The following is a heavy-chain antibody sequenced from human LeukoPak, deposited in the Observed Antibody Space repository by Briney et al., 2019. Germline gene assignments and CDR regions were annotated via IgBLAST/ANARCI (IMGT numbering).Heavy chain of an antibody. CDR1: GGSFSGYY. J-gene: IGHJ5*02. CDR2: INHSGST. Sequence: SETLSLTCAVYGGSFSGYYWSWIRQPPGKGLEWIGEINHSGSTNYNPSLKSRVTISVDTSKNQFSLKLSSVTAADTAVYYCARVYQPLRWFEPWGQGTLVTVSS. V-gene: IGHV4-34*01. CDR3: ARVYQPLRWFEP. D-gene: IGHD2-2*01.